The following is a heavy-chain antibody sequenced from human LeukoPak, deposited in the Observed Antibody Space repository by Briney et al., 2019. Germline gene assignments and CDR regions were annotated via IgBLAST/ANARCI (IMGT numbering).Heavy chain of an antibody. D-gene: IGHD2-15*01. CDR2: IIPVLGIA. CDR1: GGTFSSYA. CDR3: ARDCSGDGCPFDY. Sequence: GASVKVSCKASGGTFSSYAISWVRQAPGQGLEWMGRIIPVLGIANYAQKFQGRVTITADKSTSTAYMELSSLRSEDTAVYYCARDCSGDGCPFDYWGQGTLVTVSS. J-gene: IGHJ4*02. V-gene: IGHV1-69*04.